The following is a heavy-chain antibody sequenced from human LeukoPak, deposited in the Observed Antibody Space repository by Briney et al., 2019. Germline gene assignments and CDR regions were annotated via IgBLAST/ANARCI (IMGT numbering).Heavy chain of an antibody. CDR1: GFSFSDSV. J-gene: IGHJ4*02. V-gene: IGHV3-30*14. Sequence: GGSLRLSCVASGFSFSDSVIHWVRQAPGKGLEWVAVISHDVKTTYYADSAKGRFTISRDNSKNTLYLQMNSLRAEDTAVYYCARVGGATPHASFDYWGQGTLVTVSS. CDR2: ISHDVKTT. D-gene: IGHD1-26*01. CDR3: ARVGGATPHASFDY.